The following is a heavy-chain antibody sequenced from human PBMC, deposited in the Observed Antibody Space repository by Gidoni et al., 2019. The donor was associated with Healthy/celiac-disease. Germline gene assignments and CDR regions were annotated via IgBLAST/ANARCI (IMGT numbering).Heavy chain of an antibody. CDR3: AREGGMGYYDSSGYPDY. V-gene: IGHV3-74*01. CDR2: INSDGSST. CDR1: GFTFRSYW. D-gene: IGHD3-22*01. Sequence: EVQLVESGGGLVQPGGSLRLSCAASGFTFRSYWMHWVRQAPGKGLVGVSRINSDGSSTSYADSVKGRFTISRDNAKNTLYLQMNSLRAEDTAVYYCAREGGMGYYDSSGYPDYWGQGTLVTVSS. J-gene: IGHJ4*02.